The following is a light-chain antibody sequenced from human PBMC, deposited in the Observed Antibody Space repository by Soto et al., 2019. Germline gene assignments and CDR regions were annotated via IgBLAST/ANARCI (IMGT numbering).Light chain of an antibody. Sequence: EIVLTQSPVTLSLSPGEGATLSCRASQSVGSKLAWFQQKPGQAPRLLIYDAFNRATGIPARFSGSGSGTDFTVTISSLEPEDFAVYYCQQRSSWPITFGPGTRLAI. J-gene: IGKJ5*01. CDR1: QSVGSK. CDR2: DAF. V-gene: IGKV3-11*01. CDR3: QQRSSWPIT.